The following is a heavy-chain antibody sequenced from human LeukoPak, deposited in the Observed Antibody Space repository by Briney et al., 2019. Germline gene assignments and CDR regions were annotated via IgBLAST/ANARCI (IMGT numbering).Heavy chain of an antibody. J-gene: IGHJ4*02. CDR1: GNSFTTYW. D-gene: IGHD3-10*01. CDR3: TRLGSGILPEY. CDR2: IYPGDSDT. Sequence: GESLKISCKGSGNSFTTYWIGWVRQMPGKGLEWMGIIYPGDSDTRYSPSFQGQVTISADNSITTAYLQWSSLKASDTAVYYCTRLGSGILPEYWGQGTLVTVSS. V-gene: IGHV5-51*01.